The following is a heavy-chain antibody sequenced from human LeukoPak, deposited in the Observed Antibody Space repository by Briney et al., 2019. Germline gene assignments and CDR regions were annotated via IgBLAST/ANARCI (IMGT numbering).Heavy chain of an antibody. CDR2: IIPIFGTA. V-gene: IGHV1-69*13. CDR1: GGTFSSYA. J-gene: IGHJ3*02. CDR3: ARVMLGDYYDSSGSPPGGAFDI. Sequence: ASVKVSCKASGGTFSSYAISWVRQAPGQGLEWMGVIIPIFGTANYAQKFQGRVTITADESTSTAYMELSSLRSEDTAVYYCARVMLGDYYDSSGSPPGGAFDIWGQGTMVTASS. D-gene: IGHD3-22*01.